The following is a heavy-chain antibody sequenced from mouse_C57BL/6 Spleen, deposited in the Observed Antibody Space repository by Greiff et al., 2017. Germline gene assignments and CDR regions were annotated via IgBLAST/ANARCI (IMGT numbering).Heavy chain of an antibody. CDR2: IYPGDGDT. CDR3: ARPYDYDVGSFGYAMDY. D-gene: IGHD2-4*01. CDR1: GYAFSSSW. Sequence: QVQLKQSGPELVKPGASVKISCKASGYAFSSSWMNWVKQRPGKGLEWIGRIYPGDGDTNYNGKFKGKATLTADKSSSTAYMQLSSLTSEDSAVYFCARPYDYDVGSFGYAMDYWGQGTSVTVSS. J-gene: IGHJ4*01. V-gene: IGHV1-82*01.